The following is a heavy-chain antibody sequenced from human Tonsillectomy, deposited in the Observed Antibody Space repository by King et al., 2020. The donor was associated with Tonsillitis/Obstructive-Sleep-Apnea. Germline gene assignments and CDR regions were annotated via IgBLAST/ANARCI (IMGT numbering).Heavy chain of an antibody. D-gene: IGHD2-15*01. CDR2: IWYDGSNE. J-gene: IGHJ4*02. V-gene: IGHV3-33*01. CDR1: GFTFSSYG. Sequence: LVQSGGGVVQPGRSLRLSCAASGFTFSSYGMHWVRQAPGKGLEWVAVIWYDGSNEFYADSVRGRFTISRDNSKSTLYLQMNSLRAEDTAVYYCARESPTRYCSGGRCYSPFDYWGQGTLVTVSS. CDR3: ARESPTRYCSGGRCYSPFDY.